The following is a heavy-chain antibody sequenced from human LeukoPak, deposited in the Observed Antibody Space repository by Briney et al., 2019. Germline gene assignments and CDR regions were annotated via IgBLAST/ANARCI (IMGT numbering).Heavy chain of an antibody. Sequence: GGSLRLSCAASGFTFDDYAMHWVRQPPGKGLEWVSSISWNSGSINYADSVKGRFTISRDNARNSLYLQMNSLRAGDTALYYCVKDISVAAAEGGDFDYWGQGALVTVSS. CDR2: ISWNSGSI. CDR1: GFTFDDYA. J-gene: IGHJ4*02. V-gene: IGHV3-9*01. CDR3: VKDISVAAAEGGDFDY. D-gene: IGHD6-13*01.